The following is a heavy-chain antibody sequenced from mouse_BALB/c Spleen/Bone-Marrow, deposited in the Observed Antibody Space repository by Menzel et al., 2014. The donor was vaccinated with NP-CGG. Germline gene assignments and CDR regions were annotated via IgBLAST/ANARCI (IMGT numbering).Heavy chain of an antibody. D-gene: IGHD1-1*01. J-gene: IGHJ4*01. Sequence: QVQLQQPGAELVRPGSSVKISCKSSGYSFSNYWMNWMKQRPGQGLEWIGQIYPGDGDTNYNGKFKGKATLTADKSSSTAYMQLSSLTSEDSAVYFCASRGDYSYAMDYGGQGTSVTVSS. CDR3: ASRGDYSYAMDY. CDR2: IYPGDGDT. CDR1: GYSFSNYW. V-gene: IGHV1-80*01.